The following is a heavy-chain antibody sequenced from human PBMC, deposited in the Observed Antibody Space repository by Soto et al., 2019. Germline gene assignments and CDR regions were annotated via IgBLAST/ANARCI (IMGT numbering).Heavy chain of an antibody. CDR1: GYTFTSYY. CDR2: INPSGGST. D-gene: IGHD6-13*01. CDR3: ARGRRIAAAGALGYYYGMDV. Sequence: QVQLVQSGAEVKKPGASVKVSCKASGYTFTSYYMHWVRQAPGQGLEWMGIINPSGGSTSYAQKFQGRVTMTRDTSTSTVYMELSSLRSEDTAVYYCARGRRIAAAGALGYYYGMDVWGQGTTVTVSS. J-gene: IGHJ6*02. V-gene: IGHV1-46*01.